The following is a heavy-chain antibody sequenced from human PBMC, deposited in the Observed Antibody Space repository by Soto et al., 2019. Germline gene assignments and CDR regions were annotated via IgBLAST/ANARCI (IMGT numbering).Heavy chain of an antibody. V-gene: IGHV4-4*02. CDR2: IYQSGTT. J-gene: IGHJ5*02. Sequence: SETLSLTCAVSGGSVSGDDWWSWVRQPPEKGLEWIGEIYQSGTTNYNPSLNSRVTISLDKSKNQLSLKLTSLTAADTAVYYCARGSGWRVDPWGQGTLVTVSS. CDR3: ARGSGWRVDP. CDR1: GGSVSGDDW. D-gene: IGHD2-15*01.